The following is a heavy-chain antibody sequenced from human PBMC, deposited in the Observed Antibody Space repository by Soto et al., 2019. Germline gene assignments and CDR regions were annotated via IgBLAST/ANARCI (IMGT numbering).Heavy chain of an antibody. V-gene: IGHV4-39*07. J-gene: IGHJ3*01. CDR2: IYYSGSA. CDR3: ARLGASRTLV. D-gene: IGHD7-27*01. CDR1: GGSISTSVYY. Sequence: PSETLSLTCTVSGGSISTSVYYWGWIRQPPGRGLEWMANIYYSGSAYYNPSLKSRVSTSVDTSKNQFSLKLNSVTAADTAVYFCARLGASRTLVWGQGTMVTVSS.